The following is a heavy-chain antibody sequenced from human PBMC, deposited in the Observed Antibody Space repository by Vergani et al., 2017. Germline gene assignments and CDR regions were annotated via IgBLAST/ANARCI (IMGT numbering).Heavy chain of an antibody. CDR3: ARRAVAGLFDY. Sequence: QLQLQESGPGLVKHSETLSLTCTVSGGSISSSSYYWGWIRQPPGKGLEWIGSIYYSGSTYYNPSLKSRVTISVDTSKNQFSLKLSSVTAADTAVYYCARRAVAGLFDYWGQGTLVTVSS. D-gene: IGHD6-19*01. CDR1: GGSISSSSYY. V-gene: IGHV4-39*01. CDR2: IYYSGST. J-gene: IGHJ4*02.